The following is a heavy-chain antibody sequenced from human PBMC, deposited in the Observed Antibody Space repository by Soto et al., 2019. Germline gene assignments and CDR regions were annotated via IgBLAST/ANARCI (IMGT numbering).Heavy chain of an antibody. CDR3: ARGIRYYDFWSGAPGYYYMDV. CDR2: INPNSGDT. D-gene: IGHD3-3*01. Sequence: GASVKVSCKASGYTFTGYYMHWVRQAPGQGLEWMGWINPNSGDTNYAQKFQGRVTMTRNTSISTAYMELSSLRSEDTAVYYCARGIRYYDFWSGAPGYYYMDVWGKGTTVTVSS. V-gene: IGHV1-2*02. CDR1: GYTFTGYY. J-gene: IGHJ6*03.